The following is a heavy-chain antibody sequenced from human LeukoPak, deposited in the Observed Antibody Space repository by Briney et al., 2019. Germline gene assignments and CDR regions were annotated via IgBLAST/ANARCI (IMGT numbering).Heavy chain of an antibody. Sequence: ASVKVSCKASGGTFSSYAISWVRQAPGQGLEWMGGIIPIFGTANYAQKFQGRVTITADESTSTAYMELSSLRSEDTAIYYCARGDWWSFDLWGQGTLVTVSS. CDR3: ARGDWWSFDL. CDR2: IIPIFGTA. V-gene: IGHV1-69*13. J-gene: IGHJ4*02. D-gene: IGHD2-8*02. CDR1: GGTFSSYA.